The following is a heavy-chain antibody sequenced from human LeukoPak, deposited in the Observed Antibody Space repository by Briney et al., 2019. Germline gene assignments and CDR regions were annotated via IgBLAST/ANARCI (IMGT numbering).Heavy chain of an antibody. CDR1: GFTFSSYS. J-gene: IGHJ5*02. V-gene: IGHV3-48*01. Sequence: PGGSLRLSCAASGFTFSSYSMNWVRQAPGKGLEWVSYISSSSSTIYYADSVKGRFTISRDNAKNSLYLQMNSLRAEDTAVYYCARSPSRRLRGAIIMGYNWFDPWGQGTLVTVSS. CDR2: ISSSSSTI. D-gene: IGHD3-10*01. CDR3: ARSPSRRLRGAIIMGYNWFDP.